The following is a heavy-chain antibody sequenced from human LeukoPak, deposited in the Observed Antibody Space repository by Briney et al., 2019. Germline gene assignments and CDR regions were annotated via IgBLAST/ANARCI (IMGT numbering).Heavy chain of an antibody. D-gene: IGHD3-10*01. V-gene: IGHV3-11*04. CDR3: ARVFRVNGSGKIYDHYYYYYMDV. J-gene: IGHJ6*03. Sequence: PGGSLRLSCAVSGFTFSDYYMSWIRQAPGKGLEWVSYISSSGSTIYYADSVKGRFTISRDNAKNSLYLQMNSLRAEDTAVYYCARVFRVNGSGKIYDHYYYYYMDVWGKGTTVTVSS. CDR2: ISSSGSTI. CDR1: GFTFSDYY.